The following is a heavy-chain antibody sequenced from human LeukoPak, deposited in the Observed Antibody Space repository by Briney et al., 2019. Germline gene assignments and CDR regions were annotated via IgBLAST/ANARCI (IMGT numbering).Heavy chain of an antibody. CDR3: ASEAGSSGWFLGAHFDY. Sequence: PSETLSLTCTVSGGSISSYYWSWIRQPPAKGREWIGYIYYSGSTSYNPSLKSRVTVAVDTSKNQFSLNLSSVTAADTAVYYCASEAGSSGWFLGAHFDYWGQGTLVTVSS. V-gene: IGHV4-59*12. CDR1: GGSISSYY. D-gene: IGHD6-19*01. CDR2: IYYSGST. J-gene: IGHJ4*02.